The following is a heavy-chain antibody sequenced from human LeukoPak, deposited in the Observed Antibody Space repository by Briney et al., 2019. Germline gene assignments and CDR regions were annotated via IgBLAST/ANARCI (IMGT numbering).Heavy chain of an antibody. CDR1: GGSISSGGYS. V-gene: IGHV4-30-2*01. CDR3: ARGRSIYGSGSPAENNDAFDI. D-gene: IGHD3-10*01. J-gene: IGHJ3*02. CDR2: IYHSGST. Sequence: PSETLSLTCTVSGGSISSGGYSWGWIRQPPGKGLEWIGYIYHSGSTYYNPSLKSRVTISVDRSKNQFSLKLSSVTAADTAVYYCARGRSIYGSGSPAENNDAFDIWGQGTMVTVSS.